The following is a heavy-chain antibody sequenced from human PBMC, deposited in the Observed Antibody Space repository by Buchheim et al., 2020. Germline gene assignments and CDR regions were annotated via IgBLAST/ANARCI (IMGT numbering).Heavy chain of an antibody. CDR1: GGSISSSSYY. V-gene: IGHV4-39*01. CDR2: IYYSGST. D-gene: IGHD4-23*01. Sequence: QLQLQESGPGLVKPSETLSLTCTVSGGSISSSSYYWGWIRQPPGKGLEWIGSIYYSGSTYYNPSLKSRVTISVDTSKNQFSLKLSSVTAADTAVYYCARVGRYGGNTYYFDYWGQGTL. J-gene: IGHJ4*02. CDR3: ARVGRYGGNTYYFDY.